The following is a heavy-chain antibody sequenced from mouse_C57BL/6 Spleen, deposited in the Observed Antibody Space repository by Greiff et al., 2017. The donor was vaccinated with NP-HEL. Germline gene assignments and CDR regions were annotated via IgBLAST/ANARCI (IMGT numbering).Heavy chain of an antibody. CDR2: IYPGSGST. V-gene: IGHV1-55*01. Sequence: VQLQQSGAELVKPGASVKLSCTASGYTFTGYCIHWVKQRPGQGLEWIGYIYPGSGSTNYIAKFKGKATMTADTSSSTAYMQLSSLTSEDSAVYSCAREDYYGGGKGCLAVWGTGTTVTVSA. CDR1: GYTFTGYC. D-gene: IGHD1-1*02. CDR3: AREDYYGGGKGCLAV. J-gene: IGHJ1*03.